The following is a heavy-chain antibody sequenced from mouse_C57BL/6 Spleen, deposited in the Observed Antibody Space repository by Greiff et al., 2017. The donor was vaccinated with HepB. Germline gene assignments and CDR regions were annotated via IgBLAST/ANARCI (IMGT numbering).Heavy chain of an antibody. CDR1: GYTFTSYW. Sequence: QVQLQQPGAELVKPGASVKMSCKASGYTFTSYWITWVKQRPGQGLEWIGDIYPGSGSTNYNEKFKSKATLTVDRSSSTAYMQLSSLTCEDSAVYYCAKGPKWVVDYGGQGTTLTVSS. CDR2: IYPGSGST. J-gene: IGHJ2*01. CDR3: AKGPKWVVDY. V-gene: IGHV1-55*01. D-gene: IGHD1-3*01.